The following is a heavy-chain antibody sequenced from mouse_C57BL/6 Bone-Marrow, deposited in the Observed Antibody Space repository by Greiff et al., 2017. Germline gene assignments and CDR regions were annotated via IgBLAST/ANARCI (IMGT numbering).Heavy chain of an antibody. Sequence: VQLQQSGAELVRPGASVKLSCKASGYTFTDYYINWVKQRPGQGLEWIARIYPGSGNTYYNEKFKGKATLTAEKSSSTAYMQLSSLTSEDSAVYFCARTTQGRGAMDYWGQGTSVTVSS. V-gene: IGHV1-76*01. J-gene: IGHJ4*01. CDR1: GYTFTDYY. D-gene: IGHD3-2*02. CDR2: IYPGSGNT. CDR3: ARTTQGRGAMDY.